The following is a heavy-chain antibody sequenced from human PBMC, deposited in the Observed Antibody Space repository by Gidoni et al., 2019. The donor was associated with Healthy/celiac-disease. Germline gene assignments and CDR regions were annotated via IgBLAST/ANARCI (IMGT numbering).Heavy chain of an antibody. CDR2: ISGDCGST. Sequence: EVQLVESGGGVVQPGGSLRLSCAASGFTFDDYAMHWVRQAPGKGVDGGSLISGDCGSTYYADSVKGRFTISRDNSKNSLYLKMNSLRTEDTALYYCAKDIYSSIWLGGGFDYWGQGTLVTVSS. CDR3: AKDIYSSIWLGGGFDY. CDR1: GFTFDDYA. J-gene: IGHJ4*02. V-gene: IGHV3-43*02. D-gene: IGHD6-13*01.